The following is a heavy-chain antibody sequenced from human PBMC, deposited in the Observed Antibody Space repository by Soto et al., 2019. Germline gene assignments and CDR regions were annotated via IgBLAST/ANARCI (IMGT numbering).Heavy chain of an antibody. Sequence: SETLSLTCTVSGGSTSRYYWSWIRQPPGKGLEWIGYIYYSGSTYYNPSLKSRVTISVDTSKNQFSLKLSSVTAADTAAYYCARRSPTTNYFDYWGQGTLVTVSS. CDR1: GGSTSRYY. D-gene: IGHD4-17*01. J-gene: IGHJ4*02. CDR3: ARRSPTTNYFDY. V-gene: IGHV4-59*08. CDR2: IYYSGST.